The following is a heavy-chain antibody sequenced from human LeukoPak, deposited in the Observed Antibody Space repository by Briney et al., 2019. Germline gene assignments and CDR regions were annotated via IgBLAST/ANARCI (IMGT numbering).Heavy chain of an antibody. CDR3: ASLSGSRSYYNERGGIDY. Sequence: SGTLSLTCAVSGGSISSSNWWSWVRQPPGKGLEWIGEIYHSGSTNYNPSLKSRVTISVDKSKNQFSLKLGSVTAADTAVYYCASLSGSRSYYNERGGIDYWGQGTLVTVSS. J-gene: IGHJ4*02. CDR1: GGSISSSNW. D-gene: IGHD3-10*01. V-gene: IGHV4-4*02. CDR2: IYHSGST.